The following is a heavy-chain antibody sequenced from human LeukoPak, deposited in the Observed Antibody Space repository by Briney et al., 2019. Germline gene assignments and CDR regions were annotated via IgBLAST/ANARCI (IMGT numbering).Heavy chain of an antibody. CDR2: FDESGDKT. CDR1: GFTFNNYA. J-gene: IGHJ4*02. CDR3: AKQWVDC. D-gene: IGHD1-26*01. V-gene: IGHV3-23*01. Sequence: GGSLRLSCAASGFTFNNYAMNWVRQAPGKGLEWVSSFDESGDKTHYADSVKGRFTISRDNSQNTLYLQMNSPRAEDTALYYCAKQWVDCWGQGTLVTVSS.